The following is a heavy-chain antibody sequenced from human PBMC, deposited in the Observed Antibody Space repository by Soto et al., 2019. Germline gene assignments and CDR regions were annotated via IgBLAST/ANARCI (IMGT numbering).Heavy chain of an antibody. Sequence: QVQLVQSGAEVKKPGSSVKVSCKASGGTFSSYTISWVLQAPGQGLKWMGRIIPILGIANYAQKFQGRVTITADKSTSTAYMELSSLRSEDTAVYYCSREEYYYGSGAFFDYWGQGTLVIVSS. J-gene: IGHJ4*02. CDR2: IIPILGIA. D-gene: IGHD3-10*01. CDR3: SREEYYYGSGAFFDY. V-gene: IGHV1-69*08. CDR1: GGTFSSYT.